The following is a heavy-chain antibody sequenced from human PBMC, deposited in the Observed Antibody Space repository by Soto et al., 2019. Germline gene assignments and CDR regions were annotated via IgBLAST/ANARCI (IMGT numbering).Heavy chain of an antibody. Sequence: QVQLVQSGAEVKKPGASVKVSCKASGYTFTSYDINWVRQATGQGLEWMGWMNPNSGNTGYAQKFQGRVNMTRTTSISTAYMELSSLRSEDTAVYYCARSALYYDFWSGYNDAFDIWGQGTMVTVSS. D-gene: IGHD3-3*01. CDR1: GYTFTSYD. CDR2: MNPNSGNT. V-gene: IGHV1-8*01. CDR3: ARSALYYDFWSGYNDAFDI. J-gene: IGHJ3*02.